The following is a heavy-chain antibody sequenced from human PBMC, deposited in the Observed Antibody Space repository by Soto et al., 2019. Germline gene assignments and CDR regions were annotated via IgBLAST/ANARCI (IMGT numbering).Heavy chain of an antibody. CDR3: ARYQYYYDTSGLKYYFDY. Sequence: EVQLLESGGGLVQPGGSLRLSCAASGYTFSRYAMSWVRQAPGKGLEWVSAIGGTADTTQYADSVKGRFTISRDNAKNSLYLQMNSLRDEDTAVYYCARYQYYYDTSGLKYYFDYWGQGTLVTVSS. CDR2: IGGTADTT. CDR1: GYTFSRYA. D-gene: IGHD3-22*01. J-gene: IGHJ4*02. V-gene: IGHV3-23*01.